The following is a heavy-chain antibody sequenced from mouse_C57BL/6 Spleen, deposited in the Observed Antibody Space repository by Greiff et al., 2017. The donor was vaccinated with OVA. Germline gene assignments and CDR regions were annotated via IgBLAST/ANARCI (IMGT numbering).Heavy chain of an antibody. CDR2: ISSGSSTI. CDR1: GFTFSDYG. Sequence: EVKLVESGGGLVKPGGSLKLSCAASGFTFSDYGMHWVRQAPEKGLEWVAYISSGSSTIYYADTVKGRFTISRDNAKNTLFLQMTSLRSEDTAMYYCARDYYGSSYDHDFDVWGTGTTVTVSS. CDR3: ARDYYGSSYDHDFDV. V-gene: IGHV5-17*01. D-gene: IGHD1-1*01. J-gene: IGHJ1*03.